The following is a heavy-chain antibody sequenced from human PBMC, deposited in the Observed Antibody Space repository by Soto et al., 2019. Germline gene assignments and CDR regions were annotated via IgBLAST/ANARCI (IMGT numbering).Heavy chain of an antibody. Sequence: QVQLVQSGAEVKKPGASVKVSCKASGYTFTGNYMHWVRQAPGQGLEWMGWINPNSGGTNYAQKFQGRVNGTRDTSISTAYMERRRLRSDHTAVYYCASAGDSSSDVEIRGHGTMVTVSS. CDR1: GYTFTGNY. CDR3: ASAGDSSSDVEI. D-gene: IGHD6-6*01. J-gene: IGHJ3*01. V-gene: IGHV1-2*02. CDR2: INPNSGGT.